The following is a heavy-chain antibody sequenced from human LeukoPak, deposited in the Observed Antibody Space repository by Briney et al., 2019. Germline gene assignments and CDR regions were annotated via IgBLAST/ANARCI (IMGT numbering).Heavy chain of an antibody. CDR1: GFTFSSYA. V-gene: IGHV3-23*01. J-gene: IGHJ3*01. CDR2: ISVSGGSA. D-gene: IGHD1-14*01. Sequence: HPGGSLRLSCAASGFTFSSYAMSWVRQAPGKGLEWVSSISVSGGSAYYADSVKGRFTISRDNSKNTLYLQINSLRAADTAVYYCAKDYFGTSADAFNVWGQGTMVTVSS. CDR3: AKDYFGTSADAFNV.